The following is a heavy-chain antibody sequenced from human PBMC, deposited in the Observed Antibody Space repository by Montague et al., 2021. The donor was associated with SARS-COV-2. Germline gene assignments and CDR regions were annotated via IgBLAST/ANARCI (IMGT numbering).Heavy chain of an antibody. V-gene: IGHV4-4*07. CDR1: GGSISTYY. D-gene: IGHD3-22*01. CDR2: IHTNETT. J-gene: IGHJ4*02. Sequence: SETLSLTCTVSGGSISTYYWSWIRQPAGKGLEWIGRIHTNETTNXNPSLKSRVTMSVDTSKNRFSLKLTSVTAADTAVYYCARGRQHFNMIVVVMTGGEYYFDYWGQGTLVTVSS. CDR3: ARGRQHFNMIVVVMTGGEYYFDY.